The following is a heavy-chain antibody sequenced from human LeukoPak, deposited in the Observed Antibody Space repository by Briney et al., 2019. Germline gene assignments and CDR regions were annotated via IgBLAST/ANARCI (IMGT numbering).Heavy chain of an antibody. CDR3: ASQYSYGDYFDY. CDR1: GGSFSGYY. Sequence: SETLSLTCAVYGGSFSGYYWSWIRQPPGKGLEWIGEINHSGSTNYNPSLKSRVTISLDTSKNQFSLKLSSVTAADTAVYYCASQYSYGDYFDYWGQGTLVTVSS. J-gene: IGHJ4*02. D-gene: IGHD5-18*01. CDR2: INHSGST. V-gene: IGHV4-34*09.